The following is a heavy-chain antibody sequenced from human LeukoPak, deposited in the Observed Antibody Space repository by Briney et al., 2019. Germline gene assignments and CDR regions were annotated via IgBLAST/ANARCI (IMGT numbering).Heavy chain of an antibody. CDR3: ARDRRYFDWLSRDAFDI. V-gene: IGHV4-61*02. D-gene: IGHD3-9*01. J-gene: IGHJ3*02. Sequence: SETLSLTCTVSGGSISSGSYYWSWIRQPAGKGLEWIGRIYTSGSTNCNPSLKSRVTISVDTSKNQFSLKLSSVTAADTAVYYCARDRRYFDWLSRDAFDIWGQGTMVTVSS. CDR2: IYTSGST. CDR1: GGSISSGSYY.